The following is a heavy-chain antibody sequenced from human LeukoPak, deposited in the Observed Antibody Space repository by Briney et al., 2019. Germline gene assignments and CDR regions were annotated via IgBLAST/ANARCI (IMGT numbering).Heavy chain of an antibody. CDR2: INPSGGNT. D-gene: IGHD3-22*01. CDR3: ATVRYYDSSGYYSPGWFDP. J-gene: IGHJ5*02. V-gene: IGHV1-46*01. Sequence: ASVKVSCKASGYTFTSYYLQWVRQAPGQGLEWMGIINPSGGNTSYAQKFQGRVTMTEDTSTDTAYMELSSLRSEDTAVYYCATVRYYDSSGYYSPGWFDPWGQGTLVTVSS. CDR1: GYTFTSYY.